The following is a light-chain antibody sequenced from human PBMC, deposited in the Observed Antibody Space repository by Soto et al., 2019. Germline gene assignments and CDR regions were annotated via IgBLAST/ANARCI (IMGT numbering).Light chain of an antibody. V-gene: IGKV3-11*01. J-gene: IGKJ1*01. Sequence: EIVLTQSPATLSSSPGETATLSRRASQYVGSRLAWYQHKPGQAPRLLIYYMSKRATGIPARFSGSGSGTDFTLTISSLAPDDFAIYYCHQRQSWPRTFGQGTKVEIK. CDR3: HQRQSWPRT. CDR2: YMS. CDR1: QYVGSR.